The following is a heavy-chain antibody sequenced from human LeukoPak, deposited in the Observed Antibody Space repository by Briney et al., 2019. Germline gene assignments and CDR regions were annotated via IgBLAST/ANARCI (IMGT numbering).Heavy chain of an antibody. Sequence: ASVKVSCKASGGTFSSYAISWVRQAPGQGLEWMGRIIPILGIANYAQKFQGRVTITADKSASTAYMELSSLRSEDTAVYYCARGYSGSFEYWGQGTLVTVSS. CDR2: IIPILGIA. D-gene: IGHD1-26*01. CDR1: GGTFSSYA. J-gene: IGHJ4*02. CDR3: ARGYSGSFEY. V-gene: IGHV1-69*04.